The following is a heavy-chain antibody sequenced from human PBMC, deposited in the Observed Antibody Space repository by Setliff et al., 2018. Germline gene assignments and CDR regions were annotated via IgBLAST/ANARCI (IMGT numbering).Heavy chain of an antibody. D-gene: IGHD4-4*01. CDR3: ARGFPVTSYRSHYYMDV. CDR2: IYTSWST. V-gene: IGHV4-61*09. Sequence: SETLSLTCTVSDDSISSRHYYWSWIRQPAGKGLEWLGQIYTSWSTNYNPSLKGRATLSIDASKNHFSLTMTSVTAADTALYFCARGFPVTSYRSHYYMDVWGEGTTVTVSS. CDR1: DDSISSRHYY. J-gene: IGHJ6*03.